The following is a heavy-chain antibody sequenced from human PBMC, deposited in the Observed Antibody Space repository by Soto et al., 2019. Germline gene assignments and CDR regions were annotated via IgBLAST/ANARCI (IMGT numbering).Heavy chain of an antibody. Sequence: HGGSLGLGCAASGVTFSYYYMSWIRQAPGKGLEWVSYISSSSSYTNYADSVKGRFTISRDNAKNSLYLQMNSLRAEDTAVYYCARVGGSYHWYFDLWGRGTLVTVSS. CDR2: ISSSSSYT. CDR3: ARVGGSYHWYFDL. V-gene: IGHV3-11*06. CDR1: GVTFSYYY. D-gene: IGHD1-26*01. J-gene: IGHJ2*01.